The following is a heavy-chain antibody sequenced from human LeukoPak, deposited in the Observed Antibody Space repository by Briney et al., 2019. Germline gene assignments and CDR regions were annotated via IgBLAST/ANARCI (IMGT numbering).Heavy chain of an antibody. V-gene: IGHV1-2*06. Sequence: ASVKVSCKASGYTFTGYYMHWVRQAPGQGLEWMGRINPNSGGTNYAQKFQGRVTMTRDTSISTAYMELSRLRSDDTAVYYCAGGYYYGSGSYYKPLDYWGQGTLATVSS. CDR2: INPNSGGT. CDR1: GYTFTGYY. J-gene: IGHJ4*02. D-gene: IGHD3-10*01. CDR3: AGGYYYGSGSYYKPLDY.